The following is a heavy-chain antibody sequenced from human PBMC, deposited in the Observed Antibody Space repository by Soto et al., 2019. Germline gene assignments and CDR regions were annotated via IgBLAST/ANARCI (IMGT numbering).Heavy chain of an antibody. J-gene: IGHJ3*01. CDR3: ASLNFDILTGYYAFDL. V-gene: IGHV4-59*08. D-gene: IGHD3-9*01. CDR2: ISYSGST. CDR1: GGSISGYY. Sequence: PSETLSLTCTVSGGSISGYYWSWIRQSPEKGLEYIGYISYSGSTNYNPSLKSRVTKSLDTSKNQFSLKLSSVTAADTAIYYCASLNFDILTGYYAFDLWGQGTMVTVSS.